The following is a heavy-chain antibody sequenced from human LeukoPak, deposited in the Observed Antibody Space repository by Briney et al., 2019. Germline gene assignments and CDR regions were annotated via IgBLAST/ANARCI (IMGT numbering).Heavy chain of an antibody. CDR1: GGSISSSSYY. J-gene: IGHJ4*02. CDR2: IYYSGST. CDR3: ARRVSYDSSGYGY. D-gene: IGHD3-22*01. V-gene: IGHV4-39*01. Sequence: SETLSLTCTVSGGSISSSSYYWGWIRQPPGKGLEWIGNIYYSGSTYYNPSLKSRVTISVDTSKNQFSLKLSSVTAADTAVYYCARRVSYDSSGYGYWGQGTLVTVSS.